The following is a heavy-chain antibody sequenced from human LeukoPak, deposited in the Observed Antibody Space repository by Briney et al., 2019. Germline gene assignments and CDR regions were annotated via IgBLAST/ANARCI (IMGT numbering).Heavy chain of an antibody. CDR1: GFTFSGSA. CDR3: TSYANSGSYSDY. CDR2: IRSKANSYAT. D-gene: IGHD1-26*01. Sequence: GGSLRLSCAASGFTFSGSAMHWVRQASGEGLEWVGRIRSKANSYATAYAASVKGRFTISRDDSKNTAYLQMNSLKTEDTAVYYCTSYANSGSYSDYWGQGTLVTVSS. V-gene: IGHV3-73*01. J-gene: IGHJ4*02.